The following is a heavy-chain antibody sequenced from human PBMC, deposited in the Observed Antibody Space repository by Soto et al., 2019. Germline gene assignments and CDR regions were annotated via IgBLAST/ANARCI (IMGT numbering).Heavy chain of an antibody. Sequence: ASVKVSCKASGYTFTSYYMHWVRQAPGQGLEWMGIINPSGGSTSYAQKFQGRVTMTRDTSTSTVYMELSSLRSEDTAVYYCATDFGEYCSSSSRSQAPTTYYYYGMDVWGQGTTVTVSS. CDR3: ATDFGEYCSSSSRSQAPTTYYYYGMDV. CDR1: GYTFTSYY. D-gene: IGHD2-2*01. J-gene: IGHJ6*02. CDR2: INPSGGST. V-gene: IGHV1-46*01.